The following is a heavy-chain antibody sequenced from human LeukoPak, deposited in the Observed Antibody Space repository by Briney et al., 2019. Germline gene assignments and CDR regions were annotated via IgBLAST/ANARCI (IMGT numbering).Heavy chain of an antibody. Sequence: GGSLRLSCVGSGFTFSSYSINWVRQAPGKGLEWVSSISSTSTYIYYADSLKGRFTISRDNAKNSLYLQMNSLRAEDTAVYYCARRRYSYGFRDYMDVWGKGTTVTVSS. J-gene: IGHJ6*03. D-gene: IGHD5-18*01. CDR3: ARRRYSYGFRDYMDV. CDR1: GFTFSSYS. V-gene: IGHV3-21*01. CDR2: ISSTSTYI.